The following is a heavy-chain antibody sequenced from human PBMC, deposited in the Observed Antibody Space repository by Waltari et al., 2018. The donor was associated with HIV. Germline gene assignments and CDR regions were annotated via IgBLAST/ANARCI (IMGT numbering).Heavy chain of an antibody. CDR1: GYTFTSYA. D-gene: IGHD5-12*01. J-gene: IGHJ4*02. V-gene: IGHV1-3*01. CDR2: INAGNGNT. CDR3: ARNRGYSGYDWYYFDY. Sequence: QVQLVQSGAEVKKPGASVKVSCKASGYTFTSYAMHWVRKAPGQRLEWMGWINAGNGNTKYSQKFQGRVTITRDTSASTAYMELSSLRSEDTAVYYCARNRGYSGYDWYYFDYWGQGTLVTVSS.